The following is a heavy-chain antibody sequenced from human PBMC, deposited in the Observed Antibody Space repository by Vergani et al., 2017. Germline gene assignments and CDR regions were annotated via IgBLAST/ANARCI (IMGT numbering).Heavy chain of an antibody. V-gene: IGHV1-18*04. D-gene: IGHD2-15*01. CDR3: ASFVVVVAATKDYYYGMDV. CDR2: ISAYNGNT. Sequence: QVQLVQSGAEVKKPGASVTVSCKASGYTFTSYGISWVRQAPGQGLEWMGWISAYNGNTNYAQKLQGRVTMTTDTSTSTAYMELRSLRSDDTAVYYCASFVVVVAATKDYYYGMDVWGQGTTVTVSS. CDR1: GYTFTSYG. J-gene: IGHJ6*02.